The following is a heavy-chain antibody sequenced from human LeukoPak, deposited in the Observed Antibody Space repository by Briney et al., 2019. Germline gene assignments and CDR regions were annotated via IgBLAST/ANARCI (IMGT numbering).Heavy chain of an antibody. CDR2: ISYDGSNK. D-gene: IGHD2-15*01. CDR1: GFTFSSYG. Sequence: PAGGSLRLSCAASGFTFSSYGMHWVPQAPGKGLEWMAVISYDGSNKNYADSVKGRFTISRVNSNNTLFLQTNSLRAEDTAVYYCARVVWSGGPFDPWGQGTLVTVSS. V-gene: IGHV3-30*03. J-gene: IGHJ5*02. CDR3: ARVVWSGGPFDP.